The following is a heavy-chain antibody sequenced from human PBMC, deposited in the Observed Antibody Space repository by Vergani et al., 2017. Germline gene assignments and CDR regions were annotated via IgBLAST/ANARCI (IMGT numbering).Heavy chain of an antibody. V-gene: IGHV4-38-2*01. CDR2: IHNRGKT. J-gene: IGHJ3*02. CDR1: GYSIGSGFY. D-gene: IGHD2-8*01. Sequence: QVQLQESGPGLVKPSETLSLTCSVSGYSIGSGFYWAWIRQSPGEGLQWLTSIHNRGKTYHNPSLKSRVSVSLDTSKNRFSLNLTSVTATDTAVYYCAKPVGNGDAFDIWGQGTMVTVSS. CDR3: AKPVGNGDAFDI.